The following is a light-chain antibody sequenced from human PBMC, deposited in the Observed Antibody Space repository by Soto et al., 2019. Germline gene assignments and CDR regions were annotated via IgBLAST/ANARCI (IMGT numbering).Light chain of an antibody. CDR1: QSVSRSY. CDR2: DAS. V-gene: IGKV3-20*01. CDR3: QQYGSSLYT. Sequence: EIVLTQSPGTLSLSPGERANLSCRASQSVSRSYLAWYQQKPGQAPRLLIYDASSRATGIPDRFSGSGSGTDFVLPISRLEPEDFAVYYCQQYGSSLYTFGQGTKLEIK. J-gene: IGKJ2*01.